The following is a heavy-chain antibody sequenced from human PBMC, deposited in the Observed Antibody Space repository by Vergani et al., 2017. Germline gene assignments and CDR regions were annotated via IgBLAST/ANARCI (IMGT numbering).Heavy chain of an antibody. J-gene: IGHJ6*02. D-gene: IGHD5-24*01. V-gene: IGHV3-43*01. CDR3: AKDIRPMATTNYYGMDV. CDR2: ISWDGGST. Sequence: EVQLVESGGVVVQPGGSLRLSCAASGFTFDDYTMHWVRQAPGKGLEWVSLISWDGGSTYYADSVKGRFTISRDNSKNSLYLQMNSLRTEDTALYYCAKDIRPMATTNYYGMDVWGQGTTVTVSS. CDR1: GFTFDDYT.